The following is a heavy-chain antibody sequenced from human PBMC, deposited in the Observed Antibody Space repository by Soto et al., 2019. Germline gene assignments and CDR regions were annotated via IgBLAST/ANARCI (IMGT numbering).Heavy chain of an antibody. J-gene: IGHJ6*02. CDR2: TYYRSRWYN. Sequence: SRTLSLTCAISGDSVSSNSAAWNWIRQSPSRGLEWLGRTYYRSRWYNDYAVSVKSRITINPDNSKNQFSLQLNSVTPEDTAVYYSARDLEGDGWLRQTYYYGMDVWGQGTTVTVSS. V-gene: IGHV6-1*01. D-gene: IGHD5-12*01. CDR1: GDSVSSNSAA. CDR3: ARDLEGDGWLRQTYYYGMDV.